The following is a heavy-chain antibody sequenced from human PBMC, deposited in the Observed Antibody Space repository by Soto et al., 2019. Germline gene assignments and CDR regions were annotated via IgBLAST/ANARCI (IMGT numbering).Heavy chain of an antibody. CDR2: ISYDGSNK. Sequence: GGSLRLSCAASGFTFSSYGMHWVRQAPGKGLEWVAVISYDGSNKYYADSVKGRFTISRDNSKNTLYLQMNSLRAEDTAVYYCAKGVVGGATGSYYYYGMDVWGQGTTVTVSS. CDR1: GFTFSSYG. J-gene: IGHJ6*02. D-gene: IGHD1-26*01. V-gene: IGHV3-30*18. CDR3: AKGVVGGATGSYYYYGMDV.